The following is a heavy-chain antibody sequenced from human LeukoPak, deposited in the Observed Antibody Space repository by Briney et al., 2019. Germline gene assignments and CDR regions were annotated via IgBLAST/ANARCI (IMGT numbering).Heavy chain of an antibody. CDR3: ATDRGWRTSGYYLYYFEY. Sequence: GGSLRLSCAASGFIFTNYFMSWVRQAPGKGLEWVASIKHDGSEKYYVDSVRGRFTISRDNTMNPLYLQMSSLRAEDTAVYYCATDRGWRTSGYYLYYFEYWGQGTLVTFSS. V-gene: IGHV3-7*01. CDR2: IKHDGSEK. J-gene: IGHJ4*02. D-gene: IGHD3-3*01. CDR1: GFIFTNYF.